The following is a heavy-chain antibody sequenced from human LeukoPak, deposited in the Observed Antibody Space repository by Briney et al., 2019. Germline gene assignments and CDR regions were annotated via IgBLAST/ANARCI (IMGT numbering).Heavy chain of an antibody. CDR2: IKQDGSEK. CDR3: AREKRYFDSINFDY. D-gene: IGHD3-9*01. CDR1: GFTFSSYW. J-gene: IGHJ4*02. V-gene: IGHV3-7*01. Sequence: GGSLRLSCAASGFTFSSYWMSWVCQAPGKGLEWVANIKQDGSEKYYVDSVKGRFTISRDNAKNSLYLQMNSLRAEDTAVYYCAREKRYFDSINFDYWGQGTLVTVSS.